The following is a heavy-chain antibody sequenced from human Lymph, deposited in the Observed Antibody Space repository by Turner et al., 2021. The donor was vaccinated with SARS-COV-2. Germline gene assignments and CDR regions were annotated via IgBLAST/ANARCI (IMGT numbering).Heavy chain of an antibody. CDR1: GGSMNSNY. J-gene: IGHJ5*02. V-gene: IGHV4-59*01. Sequence: QVQLQESGPRLVKPLETLSLTCTVSGGSMNSNYWSWIRQPPGKRLEWIGYIYDRGSTNYNPSLESRVTISVDTSRNQVSLNLTSVTAADTAIYYCARETVNNWVDPWGQGTLVTVSS. D-gene: IGHD2-21*02. CDR3: ARETVNNWVDP. CDR2: IYDRGST.